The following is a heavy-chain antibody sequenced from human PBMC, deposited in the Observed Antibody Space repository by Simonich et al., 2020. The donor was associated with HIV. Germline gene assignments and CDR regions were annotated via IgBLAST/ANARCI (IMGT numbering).Heavy chain of an antibody. Sequence: QVQLVQSGTEVKKPGASVKVSCKASGYTFTDYYMHWVRQAPGQGLEGMGRINPKSSGTKNAQKFQGRVTMTRDTSISTAYMELSRLKSDDTAVYYCARGSYGSGNYYQEGPYYFDYCGQGTLVTVSS. CDR1: GYTFTDYY. CDR2: INPKSSGT. J-gene: IGHJ4*02. CDR3: ARGSYGSGNYYQEGPYYFDY. D-gene: IGHD3-10*01. V-gene: IGHV1-2*06.